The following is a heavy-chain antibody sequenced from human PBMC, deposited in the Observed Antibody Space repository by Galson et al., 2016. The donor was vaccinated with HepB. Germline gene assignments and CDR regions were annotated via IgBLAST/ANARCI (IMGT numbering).Heavy chain of an antibody. CDR2: ISPITGGT. Sequence: SVKVSCKASGYSFNDYHIHWVRQAPGQGLEWLGRISPITGGTIYAPRFRGGVTLTSDRSITTAYMELTSLTSDDTAVYYCARDGTVNYYYTMDVWGQGTAVTVSS. CDR1: GYSFNDYH. V-gene: IGHV1-2*06. CDR3: ARDGTVNYYYTMDV. J-gene: IGHJ6*02. D-gene: IGHD4-17*01.